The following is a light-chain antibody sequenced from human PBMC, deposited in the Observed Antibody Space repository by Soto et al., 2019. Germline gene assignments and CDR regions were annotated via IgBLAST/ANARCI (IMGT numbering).Light chain of an antibody. V-gene: IGKV3-20*01. Sequence: EIVLTQSPATLSLSPGERATLSCRASQSVSSYLAWYQHKPGQAPRLLIYAASSRATGIPDRFSGSASGTDFTLTISRLEPEDFAVYYCQQYGTLPLTFGGGTKVDIK. CDR2: AAS. CDR3: QQYGTLPLT. CDR1: QSVSSY. J-gene: IGKJ4*01.